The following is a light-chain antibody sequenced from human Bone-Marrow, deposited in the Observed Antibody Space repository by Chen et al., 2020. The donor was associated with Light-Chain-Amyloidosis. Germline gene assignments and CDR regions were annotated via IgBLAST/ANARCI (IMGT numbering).Light chain of an antibody. J-gene: IGLJ3*02. CDR3: QVWDRSSDRPV. CDR2: DDS. CDR1: NIGSTS. Sequence: SYVLTQPPSVSVAPRQTATIPCGGNNIGSTSVHWYQQTPGQAPLLVVYDDSDRPSGIPERLSGSNAGNTATMTISRVEAGDEADYYCQVWDRSSDRPVFGGGTKLTVL. V-gene: IGLV3-21*02.